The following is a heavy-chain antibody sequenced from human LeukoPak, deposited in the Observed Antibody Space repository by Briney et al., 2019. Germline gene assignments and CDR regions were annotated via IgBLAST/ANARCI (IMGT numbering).Heavy chain of an antibody. Sequence: ASVKVSCKASGYTFTGYYMHWVRQAPERGLEWMGWINPNSGETNYARKFQDRVSMTRDTSISTAYMELSSLKSDDSAVYFCSRASTMAAPGTMPNDFWGQGTLVTVSS. CDR3: SRASTMAAPGTMPNDF. D-gene: IGHD6-13*01. CDR2: INPNSGET. V-gene: IGHV1-2*02. J-gene: IGHJ4*02. CDR1: GYTFTGYY.